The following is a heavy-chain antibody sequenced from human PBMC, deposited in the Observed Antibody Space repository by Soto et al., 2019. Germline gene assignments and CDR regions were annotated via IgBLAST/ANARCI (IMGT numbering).Heavy chain of an antibody. Sequence: PGGSLRLSCEVSGFSFRSFGMHWVRQAPGKGLEWVTVISHEGSYKHYADSVKGRFTISRDNSKNTLYLQMNSLRAEDTAVYYCARGDSGSYFGAFDIWGQGTMVTVSS. CDR1: GFSFRSFG. J-gene: IGHJ3*02. V-gene: IGHV3-30*03. D-gene: IGHD1-26*01. CDR3: ARGDSGSYFGAFDI. CDR2: ISHEGSYK.